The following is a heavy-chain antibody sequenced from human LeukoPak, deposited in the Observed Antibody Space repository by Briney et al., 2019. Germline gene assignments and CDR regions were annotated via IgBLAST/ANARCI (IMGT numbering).Heavy chain of an antibody. J-gene: IGHJ4*02. V-gene: IGHV4-59*01. Sequence: NASETLSLTCTVSGGSITSYYWSWIRQPPGRGLELVGYMYYSVNTNYNPSLKSRVTISVDTSKNQFSLKLTSVTAADTAVYYCAREYRDDIGSGYYYDCWGQGALVTVSS. CDR1: GGSITSYY. CDR2: MYYSVNT. CDR3: AREYRDDIGSGYYYDC. D-gene: IGHD3-22*01.